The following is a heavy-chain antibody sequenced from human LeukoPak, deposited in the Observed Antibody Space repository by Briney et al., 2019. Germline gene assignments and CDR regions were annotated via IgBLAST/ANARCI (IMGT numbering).Heavy chain of an antibody. CDR2: IYYSGST. CDR3: ARGKLYGGNDPYYFDY. V-gene: IGHV4-30-4*08. CDR1: GGSISSGDYY. Sequence: SETPSLTCTVSGGSISSGDYYWSWIRQPPGKGLEWIGYIYYSGSTYYNPSLKSRVTISVDTSKNQFSLKLSSVTAADTAVYYCARGKLYGGNDPYYFDYWGQGTLVTVSS. D-gene: IGHD4-23*01. J-gene: IGHJ4*02.